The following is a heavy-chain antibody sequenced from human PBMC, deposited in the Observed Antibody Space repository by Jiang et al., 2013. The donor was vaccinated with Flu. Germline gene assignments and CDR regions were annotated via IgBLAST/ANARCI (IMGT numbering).Heavy chain of an antibody. CDR1: GYSFTTYG. J-gene: IGHJ6*02. CDR2: INAGNGDT. V-gene: IGHV1-3*01. Sequence: SVKVSCKASGYSFTTYGFHWVRQAPGQRLEWMGWINAGNGDTEYSQKFQGRVTITWDTSPSTAYMELSSLRSEDTAVYYCARGNFYYGMDVWGQGTTVTVSS. CDR3: ARGNFYYGMDV.